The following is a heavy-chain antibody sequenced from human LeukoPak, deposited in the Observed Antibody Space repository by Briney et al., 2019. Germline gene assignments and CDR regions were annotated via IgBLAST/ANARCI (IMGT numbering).Heavy chain of an antibody. D-gene: IGHD3-22*01. V-gene: IGHV1-2*02. CDR1: GYTFTDYY. CDR3: AREYYDTSGTKYALDI. CDR2: IDPDSGGT. Sequence: ASVKVSCKASGYTFTDYYIHWVRQAPGQGLEWVGCIDPDSGGTKYAQKFQGRVTMTRDTSISTAYMEMGSLRSDDTAVYYCAREYYDTSGTKYALDIWGQGPTVTVSS. J-gene: IGHJ3*02.